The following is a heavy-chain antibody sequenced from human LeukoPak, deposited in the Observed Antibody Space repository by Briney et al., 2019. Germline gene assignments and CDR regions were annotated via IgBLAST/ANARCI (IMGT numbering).Heavy chain of an antibody. CDR3: VVSSGYYYLDY. Sequence: SGTLSLTCAVSGYSISSGYYWGWIRQPPGKGLKWIGSIYHSVATYYNPSLKSRLTISVDTSKNQFSLKLSSVTAADTALYYCVVSSGYYYLDYWGQGAQVTVSS. J-gene: IGHJ4*02. D-gene: IGHD3-22*01. V-gene: IGHV4-38-2*01. CDR1: GYSISSGYY. CDR2: IYHSVAT.